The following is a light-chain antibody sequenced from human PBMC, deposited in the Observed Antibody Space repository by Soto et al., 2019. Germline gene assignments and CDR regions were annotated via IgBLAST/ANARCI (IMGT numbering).Light chain of an antibody. J-gene: IGLJ1*01. Sequence: QSVLTQPPSVSAAPGQRVTISCSGSSSNIGGNSVSWYQQLPGTAPKLLIYDDDKRPSGLTDRFSGSKSGTPATLGITGVQTGDEADYYCGSRDRSLSAYVFGTETNVTVL. V-gene: IGLV1-51*01. CDR1: SSNIGGNS. CDR2: DDD. CDR3: GSRDRSLSAYV.